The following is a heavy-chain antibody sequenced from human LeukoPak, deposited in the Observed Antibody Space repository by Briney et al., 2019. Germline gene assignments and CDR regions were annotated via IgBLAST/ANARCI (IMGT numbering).Heavy chain of an antibody. CDR1: GDSVSSNSAA. Sequence: SQTLSLTCAISGDSVSSNSAAWNWIRQSPSRGLEWLGRTYYRSKWFYDYAVSVRSRITINPDTSKNQFSLLLNSVTPEDTAVYYCTRDSGLGNDAFDVWGQGTMVTVSS. V-gene: IGHV6-1*01. CDR2: TYYRSKWFY. CDR3: TRDSGLGNDAFDV. J-gene: IGHJ3*01. D-gene: IGHD3-10*01.